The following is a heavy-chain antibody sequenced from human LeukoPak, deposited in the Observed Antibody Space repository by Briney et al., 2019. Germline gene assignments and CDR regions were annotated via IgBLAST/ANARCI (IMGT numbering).Heavy chain of an antibody. CDR2: MNPNGGNT. J-gene: IGHJ4*02. CDR3: ARSITMVRGAASTAGY. V-gene: IGHV1-8*01. D-gene: IGHD3-10*01. CDR1: GYTFTSYD. Sequence: ASVKVSCKASGYTFTSYDINWVRQATGQGLEWMGWMNPNGGNTGYAQKFQGRVTMTRNTSISTAYMELSSLRSEDTAVYYCARSITMVRGAASTAGYWGQGTLVTVSS.